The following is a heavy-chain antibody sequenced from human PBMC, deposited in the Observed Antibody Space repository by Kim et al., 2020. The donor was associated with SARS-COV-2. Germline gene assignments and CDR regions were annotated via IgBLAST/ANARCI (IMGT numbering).Heavy chain of an antibody. Sequence: SVKVSCKASGGTFSSYAISWVRQAPGQGLEWMGRIIPILGIANYAQKFQGRVTITADKSTSTAYMELSSLRSEDTAVYYCARDSESGDSGYDLPYFDYWGQGTLVTVSS. CDR1: GGTFSSYA. CDR2: IIPILGIA. CDR3: ARDSESGDSGYDLPYFDY. V-gene: IGHV1-69*04. D-gene: IGHD5-12*01. J-gene: IGHJ4*02.